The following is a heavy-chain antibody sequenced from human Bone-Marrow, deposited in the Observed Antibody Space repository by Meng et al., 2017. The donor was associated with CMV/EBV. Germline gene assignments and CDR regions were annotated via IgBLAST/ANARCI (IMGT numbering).Heavy chain of an antibody. CDR2: ISSSGSTI. Sequence: LSLTCAASGFTFSSYEMNWVRQAPGKGLEWVSYISSSGSTIYYADSVKGRFTISRDNAKNLLYLQMNSLRAEDTAVYYCARASTYYYYGMNVWARGTTATFPS. CDR1: GFTFSSYE. V-gene: IGHV3-48*03. CDR3: ARASTYYYYGMNV. J-gene: IGHJ6*02.